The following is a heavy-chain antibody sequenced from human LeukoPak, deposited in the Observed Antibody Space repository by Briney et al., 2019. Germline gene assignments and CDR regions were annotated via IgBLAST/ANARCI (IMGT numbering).Heavy chain of an antibody. Sequence: GGSLRLCCAASGFTFSSYAMSWVRQAPGKGLELVSAISGSGGSTYYADSVKGRFTISRDNSKNTLYLQMNSLRAEDTAVYYCAISFMTTVTLFDYWGQGTLVTVSS. CDR3: AISFMTTVTLFDY. CDR2: ISGSGGST. V-gene: IGHV3-23*01. J-gene: IGHJ4*02. CDR1: GFTFSSYA. D-gene: IGHD4-17*01.